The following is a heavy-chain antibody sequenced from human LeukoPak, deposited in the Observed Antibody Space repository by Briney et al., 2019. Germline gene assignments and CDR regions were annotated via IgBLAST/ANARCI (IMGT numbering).Heavy chain of an antibody. Sequence: KGGESLKISCKGSGYSFTSYWIGWVRQMPGKGLEWMGIIYTGDSDTRYSPSFQGQVTISADKSISTAYLQWSSLKASDTAMYYCTRGVVAAVNLYYFDYWGQGTLVTVSS. CDR2: IYTGDSDT. CDR3: TRGVVAAVNLYYFDY. J-gene: IGHJ4*02. D-gene: IGHD2-15*01. CDR1: GYSFTSYW. V-gene: IGHV5-51*01.